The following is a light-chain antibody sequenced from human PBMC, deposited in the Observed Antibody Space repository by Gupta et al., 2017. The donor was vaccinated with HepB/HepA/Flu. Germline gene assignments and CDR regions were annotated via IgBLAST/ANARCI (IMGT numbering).Light chain of an antibody. CDR1: QSVSSSY. CDR3: QQYCSSPLT. CDR2: GAS. V-gene: IGKV3-20*01. Sequence: VFTQAPGTLSLSPGERATRSCRASQSVSSSYLAWYQQKPGQAPRLLIYGASSRATGIPDRFSGSGSGTEFTLTISRLEPEDFAVYYCQQYCSSPLTFGXGTKVEIK. J-gene: IGKJ4*01.